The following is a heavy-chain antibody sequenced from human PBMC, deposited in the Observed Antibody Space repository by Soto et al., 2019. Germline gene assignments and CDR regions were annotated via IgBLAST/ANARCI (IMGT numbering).Heavy chain of an antibody. D-gene: IGHD3-22*01. CDR3: AAGLSYYYDSIGSLEAFDI. Sequence: GASVKVSCKASGFTFTSSAVQWVRQARGQRLEWIGWIVVGSGNTNYAQKFQERVTITRDMSTSTAYMELSSLRSEDTAVYYCAAGLSYYYDSIGSLEAFDIWGQGTMVTVSS. J-gene: IGHJ3*02. V-gene: IGHV1-58*01. CDR2: IVVGSGNT. CDR1: GFTFTSSA.